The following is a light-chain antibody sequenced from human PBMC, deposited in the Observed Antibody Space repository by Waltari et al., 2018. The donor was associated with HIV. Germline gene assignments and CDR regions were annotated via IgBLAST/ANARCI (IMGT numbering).Light chain of an antibody. CDR2: YYS. J-gene: IGLJ3*02. Sequence: YVLTQAPSVSQAPGQTATLTCEGDGIGTNTEHCYQQKSGQAPVLVIYYYSERPSRIPDRFSGSNSGNTATLTISRVEDGDEADYYCQVWDTASNEGVFGGGTKLTVL. CDR3: QVWDTASNEGV. V-gene: IGLV3-21*04. CDR1: GIGTNT.